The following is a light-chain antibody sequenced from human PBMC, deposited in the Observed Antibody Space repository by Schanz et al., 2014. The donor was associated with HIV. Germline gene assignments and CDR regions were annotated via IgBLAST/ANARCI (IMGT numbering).Light chain of an antibody. CDR3: QQLDTYPLT. Sequence: EIVLTQSPGSLSLSPGGRATLSCGASQRLSSSYLAWYQQKRDQPPRLVIYATSTRAAGIPDRFSGTGSGTDFTLTISSLQPEDFATYYCQQLDTYPLTFGLGTKVAIK. V-gene: IGKV3-20*01. J-gene: IGKJ1*01. CDR1: QRLSSSY. CDR2: ATS.